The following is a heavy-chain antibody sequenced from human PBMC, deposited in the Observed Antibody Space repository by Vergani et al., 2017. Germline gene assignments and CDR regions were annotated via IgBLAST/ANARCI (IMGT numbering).Heavy chain of an antibody. D-gene: IGHD1-14*01. CDR1: GFRVTTYY. V-gene: IGHV3-66*01. Sequence: VELLESGGGLAQPGGSLRVSCSASGFRVTTYYMSWVRQAPGKGLEWVSVIKSDGRTSYAESVRGRFTISRDNAKNMMYLQLNSLRDEDTAVYYCARDVRIDAEGTELDYWGQGTLVTVSS. CDR3: ARDVRIDAEGTELDY. J-gene: IGHJ4*02. CDR2: IKSDGRT.